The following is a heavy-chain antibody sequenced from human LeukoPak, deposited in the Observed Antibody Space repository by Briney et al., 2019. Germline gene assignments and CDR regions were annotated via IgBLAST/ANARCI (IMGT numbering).Heavy chain of an antibody. D-gene: IGHD3-9*01. V-gene: IGHV3-21*01. Sequence: PGGSLRLSCAASGFTFSDYSMNWVRQAPGKGLEWVSSISSSGTYIYYADSVKGRFTISRDNAKNSLYLQMNSLRAEDTAVYYCARVRRYFDWVDAFDIWGQGTMVTVSS. CDR1: GFTFSDYS. J-gene: IGHJ3*02. CDR3: ARVRRYFDWVDAFDI. CDR2: ISSSGTYI.